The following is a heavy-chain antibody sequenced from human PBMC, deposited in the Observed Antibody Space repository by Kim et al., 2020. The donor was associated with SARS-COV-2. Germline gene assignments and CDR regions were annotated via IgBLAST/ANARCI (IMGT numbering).Heavy chain of an antibody. CDR2: RP. J-gene: IGHJ5*02. D-gene: IGHD6-19*01. CDR3: ARGGLGWFDP. Sequence: RPNYDPTLKYRVTISVDTSKNPFSRKLGSVTAADTALYYCARGGLGWFDPWGQGTLVTVSS. V-gene: IGHV4-34*01.